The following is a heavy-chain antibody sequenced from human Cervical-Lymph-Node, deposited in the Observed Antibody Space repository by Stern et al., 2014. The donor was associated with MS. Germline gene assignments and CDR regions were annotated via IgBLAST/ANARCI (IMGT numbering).Heavy chain of an antibody. Sequence: QVQLQQWGPGLVKPSETLSLICTVSGDSTSGYSWSWIRQPPGKALEWIGYIENSGSTNYNPSLKSRVTISVDTSKKQFSLKLTSLTAADTAVYYCATSRSLAVAGGRYFDLWGRGTLVTVSS. D-gene: IGHD6-19*01. V-gene: IGHV4-59*01. CDR3: ATSRSLAVAGGRYFDL. J-gene: IGHJ2*01. CDR1: GDSTSGYS. CDR2: IENSGST.